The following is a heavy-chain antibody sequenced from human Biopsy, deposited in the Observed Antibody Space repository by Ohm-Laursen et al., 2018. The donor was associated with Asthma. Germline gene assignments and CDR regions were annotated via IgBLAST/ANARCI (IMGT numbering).Heavy chain of an antibody. CDR2: IIAGTDNT. CDR1: GYSFINFA. CDR3: ARTYYDFLTGQVNDAFAI. V-gene: IGHV1-3*01. J-gene: IGHJ3*02. Sequence: SPRASGYSFINFALHWVRQAPGQRLVWIAWIIAGTDNTKYSQKFQGRVTITRDTSASTAYMELSSLRSEDTAVYYCARTYYDFLTGQVNDAFAIWGKGTLVTVSS. D-gene: IGHD3-9*01.